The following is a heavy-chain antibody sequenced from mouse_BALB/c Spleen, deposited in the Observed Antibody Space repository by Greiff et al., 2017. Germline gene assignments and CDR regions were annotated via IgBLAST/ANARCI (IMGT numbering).Heavy chain of an antibody. CDR2: INPSTGYT. Sequence: QVQLQQPGAELVKPGASVKLSCKASGYTFTSYWMHWVKQRPGQGLEWIGEINPSTGYTEYNQKFKDKATLTADKSSSTAYMQLSSLTSEDSAVYYCARGDYYGSSSWLDYWGQGTSVTVSS. J-gene: IGHJ4*01. D-gene: IGHD1-1*01. CDR1: GYTFTSYW. V-gene: IGHV1S81*02. CDR3: ARGDYYGSSSWLDY.